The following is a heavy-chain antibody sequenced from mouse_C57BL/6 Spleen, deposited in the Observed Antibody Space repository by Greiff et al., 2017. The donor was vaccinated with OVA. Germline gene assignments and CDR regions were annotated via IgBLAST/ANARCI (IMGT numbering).Heavy chain of an antibody. Sequence: QVQLQQSGPELVKPGASVKISCKASGYAFSSSWMNWVKQRPGKGLEWIGRIYPGDGDTNYNGKFKGKATLTADKSSSTAYMQLSSLTSEDSAVYFCARAYYYGSKADLYFDYWGQGTTLTVSS. J-gene: IGHJ2*01. V-gene: IGHV1-82*01. CDR3: ARAYYYGSKADLYFDY. D-gene: IGHD1-1*01. CDR1: GYAFSSSW. CDR2: IYPGDGDT.